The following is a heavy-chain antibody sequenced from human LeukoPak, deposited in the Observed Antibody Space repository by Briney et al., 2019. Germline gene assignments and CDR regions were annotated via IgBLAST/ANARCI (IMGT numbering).Heavy chain of an antibody. CDR1: GGSFSGYY. J-gene: IGHJ5*02. CDR2: IYYSGST. CDR3: ARSETYYYGSGSSNWFDP. D-gene: IGHD3-10*01. V-gene: IGHV4-34*09. Sequence: SETLSLTCAVYGGSFSGYYWSWIRKPPGKGLEWIGYIYYSGSTYYNPSLKSRVTISVDTSKNQFSLKLSSVTAADTAVYYCARSETYYYGSGSSNWFDPWGQGTLVTVSS.